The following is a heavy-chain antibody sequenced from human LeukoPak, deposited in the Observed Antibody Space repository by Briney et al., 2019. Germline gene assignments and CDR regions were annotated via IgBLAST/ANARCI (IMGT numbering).Heavy chain of an antibody. V-gene: IGHV3-23*01. CDR2: ISALFPNT. D-gene: IGHD3-22*01. J-gene: IGHJ4*02. CDR1: GFTFDNYV. CDR3: AKRGVVIRVILVGFHKEAYYFDS. Sequence: PGGSLRLSCAASGFTFDNYVMAWFRQAPGKGLEWVSTISALFPNTYYADSVKGRFTISRDNPKNTLYLQMNSLRAEDTAVYFCAKRGVVIRVILVGFHKEAYYFDSWGQGALVTVSS.